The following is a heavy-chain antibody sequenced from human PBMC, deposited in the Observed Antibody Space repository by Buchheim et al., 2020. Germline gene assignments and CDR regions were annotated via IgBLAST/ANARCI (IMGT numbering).Heavy chain of an antibody. V-gene: IGHV3-30-3*01. CDR2: ISYDGSNK. J-gene: IGHJ4*02. CDR1: GFTFSSYA. CDR3: ARDGEEYYFDY. Sequence: QVQLVESGGGVVQPGRSLRLSCAASGFTFSSYAMHWVRQAPGKGLEWVAVISYDGSNKYYADSVKGRFTISRDTSKNTLYLQMNSLRAEDTAVYYCARDGEEYYFDYWGQGTL.